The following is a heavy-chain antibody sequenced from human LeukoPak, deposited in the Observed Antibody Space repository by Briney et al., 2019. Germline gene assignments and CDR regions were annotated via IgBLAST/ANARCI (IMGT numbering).Heavy chain of an antibody. V-gene: IGHV4-61*05. Sequence: PSETLSLTCTVSGGPISSSSYYWGWIRQPPGKGLEWLGYIYYSGSTNYNPSPKSRVTISVDTSKNQFSLKLSSVTAADTAVYYCARAMGRVRGIFDYWGQGTLVTVSS. CDR1: GGPISSSSYY. J-gene: IGHJ4*02. CDR3: ARAMGRVRGIFDY. D-gene: IGHD3-10*01. CDR2: IYYSGST.